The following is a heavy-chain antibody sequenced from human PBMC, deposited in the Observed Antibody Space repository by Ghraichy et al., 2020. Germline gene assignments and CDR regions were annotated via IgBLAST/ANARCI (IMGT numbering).Heavy chain of an antibody. D-gene: IGHD2-2*01. CDR1: GYTFTSYG. Sequence: ASVKVSCKASGYTFTSYGISWVRQAPGQGLEWMGWISAYNGNTNYAQKLQGRVTMTTDTSTSTAYMELRSLRSDDTAVYYCARVLPAARSYYYYYYMDVWGKGTTVTVSS. J-gene: IGHJ6*03. CDR2: ISAYNGNT. V-gene: IGHV1-18*01. CDR3: ARVLPAARSYYYYYYMDV.